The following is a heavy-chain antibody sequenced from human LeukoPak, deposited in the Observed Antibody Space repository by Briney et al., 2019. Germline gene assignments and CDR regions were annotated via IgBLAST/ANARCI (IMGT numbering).Heavy chain of an antibody. CDR1: GFKFGDYG. J-gene: IGHJ6*02. V-gene: IGHV3-20*04. D-gene: IGHD6-6*01. CDR3: ARKLYSSSSGLLPYAMDV. CDR2: INWNGENT. Sequence: PGGSLRLSCAASGFKFGDYGMSWVRQAPGKGLEWVSGINWNGENTGHADSVKGRFTISRDNSKNTLYLQMNSLRAEDTAVYYCARKLYSSSSGLLPYAMDVWGQGTTVTVSS.